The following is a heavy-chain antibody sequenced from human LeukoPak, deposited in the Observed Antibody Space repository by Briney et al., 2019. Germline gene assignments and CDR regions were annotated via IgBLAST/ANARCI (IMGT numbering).Heavy chain of an antibody. CDR2: ISYDGSNK. CDR3: AKDPYSSGWYTHYYYYGMDV. Sequence: GGSLRLSCAASGFTFSSYGMHWVRQAPGKGLEWVAVISYDGSNKYYADSVKGRFTISRDNSKNTLYLQMNSLRAEDTAVYYCAKDPYSSGWYTHYYYYGMDVWGQGTTVTVSS. V-gene: IGHV3-30*18. D-gene: IGHD6-19*01. J-gene: IGHJ6*02. CDR1: GFTFSSYG.